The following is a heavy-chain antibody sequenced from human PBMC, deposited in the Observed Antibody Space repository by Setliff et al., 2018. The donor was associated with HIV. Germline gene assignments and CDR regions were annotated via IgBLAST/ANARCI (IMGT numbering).Heavy chain of an antibody. Sequence: ASVKVSCKASGYTFTSYDLYWVRQATGQGLEWMGWMNPNSGNTGYAQKFQGRVTMTKNTSISTAYMELSSLRSEDTAVYFCARDGEYQVLHYYYSGMDVWGQGTTVTVSS. CDR2: MNPNSGNT. J-gene: IGHJ6*02. CDR3: ARDGEYQVLHYYYSGMDV. V-gene: IGHV1-8*02. CDR1: GYTFTSYD. D-gene: IGHD2-2*01.